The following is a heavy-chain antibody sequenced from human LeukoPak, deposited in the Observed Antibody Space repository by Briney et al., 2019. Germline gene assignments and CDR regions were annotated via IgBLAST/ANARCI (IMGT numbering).Heavy chain of an antibody. CDR3: ARGSDILTGYYHLNF. Sequence: SEPLSLTCAVYGGSFSGYYWSWIRQPPGKGLEWIGEINHSGSTNYNPSLKSRVTISVDTSKNQFSLKLSSVTAADTAVYYCARGSDILTGYYHLNFWGQGTLVTVSS. CDR2: INHSGST. V-gene: IGHV4-34*01. J-gene: IGHJ4*02. CDR1: GGSFSGYY. D-gene: IGHD3-9*01.